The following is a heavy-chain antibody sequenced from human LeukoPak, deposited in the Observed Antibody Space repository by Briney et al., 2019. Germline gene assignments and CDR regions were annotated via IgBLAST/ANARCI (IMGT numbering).Heavy chain of an antibody. CDR3: ARVHYGSGSSYYYYYYYMDV. CDR1: GYTFTSYG. V-gene: IGHV1-18*01. D-gene: IGHD3-10*01. J-gene: IGHJ6*03. CDR2: ISAYNGNT. Sequence: GASVKVSCKASGYTFTSYGISWVRQAPGQGLEWMGWISAYNGNTNYAQKLQGRVTMTTDTSTSTAYMELRSLRSDDTAVYYCARVHYGSGSSYYYYYYYMDVWGKGTTVTVSS.